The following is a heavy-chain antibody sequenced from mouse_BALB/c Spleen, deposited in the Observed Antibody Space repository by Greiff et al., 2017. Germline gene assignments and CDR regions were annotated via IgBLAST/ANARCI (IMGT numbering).Heavy chain of an antibody. V-gene: IGHV3-8*02. Sequence: DVKLQESGPSLVKPSQTLSLTCSVTGDSITSGYWNWIRKFPGNKLEYMGYISYSGSTYYNPSLKSRISITRDTSKNQYYLQLNSVTTEDTATYYCARRDYYGNYAWFAYWGQGTLVTVSA. CDR1: GDSITSGY. CDR2: ISYSGST. D-gene: IGHD2-1*01. J-gene: IGHJ3*01. CDR3: ARRDYYGNYAWFAY.